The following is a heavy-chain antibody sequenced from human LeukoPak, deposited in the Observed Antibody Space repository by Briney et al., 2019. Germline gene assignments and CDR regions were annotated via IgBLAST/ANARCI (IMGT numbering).Heavy chain of an antibody. CDR1: GYTFIDYY. CDR3: ATEALDDSDSYFEY. D-gene: IGHD3-10*01. CDR2: INVKSGAT. V-gene: IGHV1-2*06. Sequence: ASVKVSCKASGYTFIDYYFNWVRQAPGQGPEWMGRINVKSGATDYAQKFQGRVTVTRDTSISTAYMELSSLRSDDTAVYYCATEALDDSDSYFEYWGQGTLVTVSS. J-gene: IGHJ4*02.